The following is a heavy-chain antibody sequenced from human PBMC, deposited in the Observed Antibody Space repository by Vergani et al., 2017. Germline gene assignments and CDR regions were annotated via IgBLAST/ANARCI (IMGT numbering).Heavy chain of an antibody. CDR1: GFTFSSYS. D-gene: IGHD3-22*01. Sequence: EVQLVESGGGLVQPGGSLRLSCAASGFTFSSYSMNWVRQAPGKGLEWVSYISSSSTIYYADSVKGRFTISRDNAKNSLYLQMNSLRAEDTAVYYCARGVYYDSSGYYGNYWGQGTLVTVSS. CDR3: ARGVYYDSSGYYGNY. J-gene: IGHJ4*02. CDR2: ISSSSTI. V-gene: IGHV3-48*04.